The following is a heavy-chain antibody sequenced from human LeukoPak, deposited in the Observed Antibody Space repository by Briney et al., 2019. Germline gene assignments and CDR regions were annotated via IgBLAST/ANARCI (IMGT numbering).Heavy chain of an antibody. CDR3: VKDRRSGRENYYHGMDV. V-gene: IGHV3-7*01. CDR1: GFRFSSQW. Sequence: PGGSLRLSCAVSGFRFSSQWMTWVRQAPGTGLEWVATINSDGSAKYHVDSVKGRFTISRDNSKNTLYLQMNSLRADDTAVYYCVKDRRSGRENYYHGMDVWGQGTTVTASS. D-gene: IGHD3-10*01. CDR2: INSDGSAK. J-gene: IGHJ6*02.